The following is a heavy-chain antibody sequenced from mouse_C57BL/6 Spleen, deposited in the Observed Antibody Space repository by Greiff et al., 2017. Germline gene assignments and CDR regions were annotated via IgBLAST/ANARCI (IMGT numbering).Heavy chain of an antibody. CDR1: GYTFTSYW. D-gene: IGHD2-3*01. V-gene: IGHV1-55*01. Sequence: QVQLKQPGAELVKPGASVKMSCKASGYTFTSYWITWVKQRPGQGLEWIGDIYPGSGSTNYNEKFKSKATLTVDTSSSTAYMQLSSLTSEDSAVYYCARSSDGYYDYAMDYWGQGTSVTVSS. CDR3: ARSSDGYYDYAMDY. CDR2: IYPGSGST. J-gene: IGHJ4*01.